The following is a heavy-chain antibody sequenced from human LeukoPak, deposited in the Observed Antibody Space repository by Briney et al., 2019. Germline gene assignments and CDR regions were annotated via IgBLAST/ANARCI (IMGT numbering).Heavy chain of an antibody. D-gene: IGHD6-19*01. CDR3: AKRYSSGRYVDY. CDR1: GFTFNNYA. J-gene: IGHJ4*02. V-gene: IGHV3-23*01. CDR2: SSGGNT. Sequence: GGSLRLSCAGSGFTFNNYAMSWVRQAPGRGLEWVSTSSGGNTYYADSVKGRFTISRDNSKNTLYLQMDSLRAEDTAVYYCAKRYSSGRYVDYWGQGILVTVSS.